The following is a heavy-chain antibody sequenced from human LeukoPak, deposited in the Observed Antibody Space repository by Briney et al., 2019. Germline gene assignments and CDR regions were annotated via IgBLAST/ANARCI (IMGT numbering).Heavy chain of an antibody. Sequence: ASVKVSCKASGYTFTSYDINWVRQATGQGLEWMGWMNPNSGNTGYAQKFQGRVTMTRNTSISTAYMELRSLRSDDTAVYYCARTEDEWLFFDYWGQGTLVTVSS. V-gene: IGHV1-8*01. CDR1: GYTFTSYD. J-gene: IGHJ4*02. CDR3: ARTEDEWLFFDY. D-gene: IGHD3-3*01. CDR2: MNPNSGNT.